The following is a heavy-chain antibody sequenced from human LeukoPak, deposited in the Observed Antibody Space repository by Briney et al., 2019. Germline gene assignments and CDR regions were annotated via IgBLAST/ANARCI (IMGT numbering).Heavy chain of an antibody. CDR1: GVTFSSYS. CDR2: IKQDGSEK. CDR3: ASARTFDY. J-gene: IGHJ4*02. Sequence: GGSLRLSCAASGVTFSSYSMNWVRQAPGKGLEWVANIKQDGSEKYYVDSVKGRFTISRDNAKNSLYLQMNSLRAEDTAVYYCASARTFDYWGQGTLVTVSS. V-gene: IGHV3-7*01.